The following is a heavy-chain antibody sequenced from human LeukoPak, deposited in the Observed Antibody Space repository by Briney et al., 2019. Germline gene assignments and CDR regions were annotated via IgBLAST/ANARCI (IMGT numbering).Heavy chain of an antibody. V-gene: IGHV4-59*01. CDR2: IYYRGST. J-gene: IGHJ4*02. CDR3: ARGGDYGDLRYFDY. CDR1: GGSINNYY. Sequence: SETLSLTCTVTGGSINNYYWGWIRQPPGKGLEWIGYIYYRGSTNYNPSLRSRVTFSVDTSKNQFSLKLNSVTAADTAVYYCARGGDYGDLRYFDYWGQGTLVTVSS. D-gene: IGHD4-17*01.